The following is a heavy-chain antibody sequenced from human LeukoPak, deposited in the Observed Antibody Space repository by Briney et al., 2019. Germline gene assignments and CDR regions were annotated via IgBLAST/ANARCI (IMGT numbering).Heavy chain of an antibody. V-gene: IGHV3-11*04. D-gene: IGHD3-10*01. CDR2: ISSSGTTT. Sequence: GGSLRLSCAGSGFTLSDYYMSWIRQAPGKGLEWISYISSSGTTTYYSDSVKGRFTISRDNTKNSLYLQMNSLRAEDTAVYYCARDLGTKITMVWGILGYWGQGTLVTVSS. J-gene: IGHJ4*02. CDR3: ARDLGTKITMVWGILGY. CDR1: GFTLSDYY.